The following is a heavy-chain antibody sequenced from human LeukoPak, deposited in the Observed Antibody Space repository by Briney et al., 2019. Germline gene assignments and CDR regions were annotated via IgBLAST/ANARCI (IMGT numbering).Heavy chain of an antibody. J-gene: IGHJ4*02. V-gene: IGHV4-38-2*02. D-gene: IGHD3-3*01. CDR3: AGGDFWSRYSPFDY. CDR1: GYSITSGYY. Sequence: SETLSLTCTVSGYSITSGYYWGWIRQPPGKGLEWIGSIYHSGSTYYNPSLKSRVTISLDTSKNQFSLKLSSVTAADTAVYYCAGGDFWSRYSPFDYWGQGTLVTVSS. CDR2: IYHSGST.